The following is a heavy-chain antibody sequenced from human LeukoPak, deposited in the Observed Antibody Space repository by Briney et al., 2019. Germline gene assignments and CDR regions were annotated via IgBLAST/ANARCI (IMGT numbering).Heavy chain of an antibody. J-gene: IGHJ4*02. D-gene: IGHD3-22*01. V-gene: IGHV1-69*04. CDR3: ARASIYYDSSGYYPIDY. CDR2: IIPIFGIA. Sequence: SVKVSCEASGGTFSSYAISWVRQAPGQGLEWMGRIIPIFGIANYAQKFQGRVTITADKSTSTAYMELSSLRSEDTAVYYCARASIYYDSSGYYPIDYWGQGTLVTVSS. CDR1: GGTFSSYA.